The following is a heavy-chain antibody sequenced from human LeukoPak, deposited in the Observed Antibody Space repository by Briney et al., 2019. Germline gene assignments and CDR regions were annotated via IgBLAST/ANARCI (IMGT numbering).Heavy chain of an antibody. CDR1: GGSISSGGYS. V-gene: IGHV4-30-2*03. D-gene: IGHD5-12*01. J-gene: IGHJ4*02. Sequence: PSETLSLTCAVSGGSISSGGYSWSWIRQPPGKGLEWIGSIYYSGSTYYNPSLKSRVTISVDTSKNQFSLKLSSVTAADTAVYYCARDSPFWNGYDPHFDYWGRGTLVTVSS. CDR3: ARDSPFWNGYDPHFDY. CDR2: IYYSGST.